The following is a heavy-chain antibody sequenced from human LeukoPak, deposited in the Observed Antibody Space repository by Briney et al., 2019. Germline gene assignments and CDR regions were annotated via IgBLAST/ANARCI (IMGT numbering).Heavy chain of an antibody. CDR1: GGSISSYY. D-gene: IGHD5-18*01. V-gene: IGHV4-59*12. Sequence: SETLSLTCTVSGGSISSYYWSWIRQPPGKGLEWIGYIYYSGSTNYNPSLKSRVTISVDTSKNQFSLKLSSVTAADTAVYYCARDGDTDYGMDVWGQGTTVTVSS. J-gene: IGHJ6*02. CDR3: ARDGDTDYGMDV. CDR2: IYYSGST.